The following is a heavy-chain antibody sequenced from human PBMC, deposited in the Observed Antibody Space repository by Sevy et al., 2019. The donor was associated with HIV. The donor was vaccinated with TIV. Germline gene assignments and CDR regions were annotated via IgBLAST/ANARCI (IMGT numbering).Heavy chain of an antibody. CDR2: ISGTGGSGDKT. J-gene: IGHJ4*02. D-gene: IGHD3-22*01. V-gene: IGHV3-23*01. CDR3: ARKYDSSGYFDY. CDR1: GFMFSNYA. Sequence: GALRLSCAASGFMFSNYAMNWVRQAPGKGLEWVAGISGTGGSGDKTNYADSVKGRFTISRDDSKNSLYLQLNSLRAEETAIYYCARKYDSSGYFDYWGQGTLVTVSS.